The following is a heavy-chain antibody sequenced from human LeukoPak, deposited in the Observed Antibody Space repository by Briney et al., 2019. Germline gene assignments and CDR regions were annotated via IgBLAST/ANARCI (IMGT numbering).Heavy chain of an antibody. Sequence: PGGSLRLSCAASGFTFSSYGMHWVRQAPGKGLEWVAFIRYDGSNKYYADSVKGRFTISRDNSKNTLYLQMNSLRAEDTAVYYCAKDGNYDFWSGSNYYYYYYMDVWGKGTTVTVSS. CDR3: AKDGNYDFWSGSNYYYYYYMDV. V-gene: IGHV3-30*02. D-gene: IGHD3-3*01. J-gene: IGHJ6*03. CDR1: GFTFSSYG. CDR2: IRYDGSNK.